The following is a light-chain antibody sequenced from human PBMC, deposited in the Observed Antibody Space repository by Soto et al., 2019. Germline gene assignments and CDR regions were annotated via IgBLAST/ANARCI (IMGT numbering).Light chain of an antibody. CDR2: EAS. J-gene: IGKJ4*01. CDR1: QSISSR. CDR3: QQYNNWPLT. V-gene: IGKV1-5*03. Sequence: DIQMTQSPSTLSASVGDRVTITCRASQSISSRLAWYQQKPGKAPKFLIYEASSLESGVPSRFSGSGSGTEFTLAISSLQSEAFVVYYCQQYNNWPLTFGGGTKVDIK.